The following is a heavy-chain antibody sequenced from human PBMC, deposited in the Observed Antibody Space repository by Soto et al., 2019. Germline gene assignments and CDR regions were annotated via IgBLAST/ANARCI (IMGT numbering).Heavy chain of an antibody. CDR1: GGTFSSYA. V-gene: IGHV1-69*13. CDR3: AISLNPRIQLWNY. J-gene: IGHJ4*02. Sequence: GASVKVSCKASGGTFSSYAISWVRQAPGQGLEWMGGIIPIFGTANYAQRFQGRVTITADESTSTAYMELSSLRSEDTAVYYCAISLNPRIQLWNYWGQGTLVTVSS. CDR2: IIPIFGTA. D-gene: IGHD5-18*01.